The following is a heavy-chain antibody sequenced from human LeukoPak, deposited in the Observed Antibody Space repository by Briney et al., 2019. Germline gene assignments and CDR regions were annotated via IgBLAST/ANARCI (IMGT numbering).Heavy chain of an antibody. CDR1: GLIISREF. D-gene: IGHD1-1*01. Sequence: GGFLGLSCAASGLIISREFMSWVRQAPGQGLEWVAIIYSDGNTVYAESVKGRFTISRDTSKNRLFLHMGSLRVEDTALYYCAKVATTPVWAPDYWGQGTLVTVSS. CDR3: AKVATTPVWAPDY. V-gene: IGHV3-53*01. J-gene: IGHJ4*02. CDR2: IYSDGNT.